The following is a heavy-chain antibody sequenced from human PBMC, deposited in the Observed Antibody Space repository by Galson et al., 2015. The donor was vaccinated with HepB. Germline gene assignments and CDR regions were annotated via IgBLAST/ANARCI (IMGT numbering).Heavy chain of an antibody. Sequence: PALVKPTQTLTLTCTFSGFSLSTSGMCVSWIRQPPGKALEWLALIDLDDDKYYSTSLKTRLTISKDTSKNQVVLTMTNMDPVDTATYYCARVITMVRGVIQYGMDVWGQGTTVTVSS. V-gene: IGHV2-70*01. CDR2: IDLDDDK. D-gene: IGHD3-10*01. CDR1: GFSLSTSGMC. J-gene: IGHJ6*02. CDR3: ARVITMVRGVIQYGMDV.